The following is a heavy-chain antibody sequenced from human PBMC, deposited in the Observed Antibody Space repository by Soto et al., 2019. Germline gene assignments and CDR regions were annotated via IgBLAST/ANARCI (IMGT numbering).Heavy chain of an antibody. CDR1: GFTFSNAW. J-gene: IGHJ4*02. V-gene: IGHV3-15*01. D-gene: IGHD3-22*01. CDR2: IKSKADGGTT. Sequence: EVQLVESGGGLVKPGGSLRLSCAASGFTFSNAWMSWVRQAPGRGLEWVGRIKSKADGGTTDYAAPVQGRFSISRDDSKNTLYLQMNSLKTEDTAVYYCLLNYYDTSGSYPYYFDYWGQGTLVTVSS. CDR3: LLNYYDTSGSYPYYFDY.